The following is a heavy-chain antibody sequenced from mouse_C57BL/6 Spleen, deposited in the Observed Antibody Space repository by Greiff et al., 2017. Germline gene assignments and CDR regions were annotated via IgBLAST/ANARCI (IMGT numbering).Heavy chain of an antibody. CDR1: GYTFTSYW. D-gene: IGHD2-4*01. V-gene: IGHV1-55*01. CDR2: IYPGSGST. CDR3: ARSDYDYDQAWFAY. Sequence: QVQLQQPGAELVKPGASVKMSCKASGYTFTSYWITWVKQRPGQGLEWIGDIYPGSGSTKYNEKFKSKATLTVDTSTSTAYMQLSSLTSEDAAVYYCARSDYDYDQAWFAYWGQGTLVTVSA. J-gene: IGHJ3*01.